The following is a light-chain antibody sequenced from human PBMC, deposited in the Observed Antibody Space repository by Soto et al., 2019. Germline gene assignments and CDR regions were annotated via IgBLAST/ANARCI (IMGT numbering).Light chain of an antibody. J-gene: IGLJ3*02. CDR1: SSDVGNSNF. Sequence: QSVLTQPPSASGSPGQSITISCTGTSSDVGNSNFVSWYQHHPGKAPKLMIYEGTKLSSGVSNRFSGSKSGNTASLTISGLQAEDEADYYCCSYAGRTTWVFGGGTKVTVL. V-gene: IGLV2-23*01. CDR2: EGT. CDR3: CSYAGRTTWV.